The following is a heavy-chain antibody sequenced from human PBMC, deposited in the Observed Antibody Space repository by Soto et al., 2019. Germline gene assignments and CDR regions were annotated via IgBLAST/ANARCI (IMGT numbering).Heavy chain of an antibody. D-gene: IGHD2-15*01. J-gene: IGHJ3*02. CDR2: IYYSEST. CDR1: GGSISSYY. CDR3: ARVRIAEWWSLAKGGDAFDI. V-gene: IGHV4-59*01. Sequence: SETLSLTCTVSGGSISSYYWSWIRQPPGKGLEWIGYIYYSESTNYNPSLKSRVTISVDTSKNQFSLKLSSVTAADTAVYYCARVRIAEWWSLAKGGDAFDIWGQGTMVTVSS.